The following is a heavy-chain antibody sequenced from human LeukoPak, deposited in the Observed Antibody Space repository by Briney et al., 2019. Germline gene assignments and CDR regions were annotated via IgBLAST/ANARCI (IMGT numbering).Heavy chain of an antibody. D-gene: IGHD3-3*01. CDR2: IRYDGSNK. CDR3: AKDRGSGYTYYFDY. J-gene: IGHJ4*02. V-gene: IGHV3-30*02. CDR1: GFTFSSYG. Sequence: PGGSLRLSCAASGFTFSSYGMHWVRQAPGKGLEWVAFIRYDGSNKYYADSVKGRFTISRDNSKNTLYLQMNSLRAEDTAVYYCAKDRGSGYTYYFDYWGQGTLVTVSS.